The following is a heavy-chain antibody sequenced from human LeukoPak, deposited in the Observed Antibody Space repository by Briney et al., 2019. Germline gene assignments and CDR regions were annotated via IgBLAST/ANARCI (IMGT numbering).Heavy chain of an antibody. CDR3: AEGPPYDFWSGYYLGGAFDI. D-gene: IGHD3-3*01. CDR1: GGSISSYF. Sequence: SETLSLTCTVSGGSISSYFWSWIRQPPGKGLEWIGYIYDSGTTNYNPSLKGRVTISVDTSKNQFSLKLSSVTAADTAVYYCAEGPPYDFWSGYYLGGAFDIWGQGTMVTVSS. J-gene: IGHJ3*02. V-gene: IGHV4-59*12. CDR2: IYDSGTT.